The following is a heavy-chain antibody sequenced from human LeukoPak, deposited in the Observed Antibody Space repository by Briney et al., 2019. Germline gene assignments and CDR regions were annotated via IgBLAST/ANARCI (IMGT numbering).Heavy chain of an antibody. J-gene: IGHJ6*04. CDR2: ISSSSSYT. Sequence: GGSLRLSCAASGFTFSDYYMSWIRQAPGKGLEWVSYISSSSSYTNYADSVKGRFTISRDNAKNSLYLQMNSLRAEDTAVYYCARSSAYCSSTSCPTYYYAMDVWGKGTTVTVSS. CDR1: GFTFSDYY. D-gene: IGHD2-2*01. V-gene: IGHV3-11*06. CDR3: ARSSAYCSSTSCPTYYYAMDV.